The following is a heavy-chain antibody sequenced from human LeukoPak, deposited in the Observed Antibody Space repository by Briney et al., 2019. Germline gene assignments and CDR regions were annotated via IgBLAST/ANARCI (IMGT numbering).Heavy chain of an antibody. D-gene: IGHD3-16*01. CDR3: ADFGGGRGN. CDR2: ISSSSSSI. Sequence: GGALRLSCAASGFTFSSYSMNWVRQAPGKGVEGVSYISSSSSSIYYADSVKGRFTISRDNAKNSLYLQMNSLRAEETAVYYCADFGGGRGNWGQGTLVTVSS. J-gene: IGHJ4*02. CDR1: GFTFSSYS. V-gene: IGHV3-48*01.